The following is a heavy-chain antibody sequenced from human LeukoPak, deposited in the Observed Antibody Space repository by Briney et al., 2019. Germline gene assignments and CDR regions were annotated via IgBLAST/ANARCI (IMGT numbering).Heavy chain of an antibody. D-gene: IGHD3-10*01. Sequence: GGSLRLSCAASGFTFSSYGMHWVRQAPGKGLEWVAFIRYDGSNKYYADSVKGRFTISRDNSKNTLYLQMNSLRAEDTAVYYCARDLSMVRGNFEGMDVWGQGTTVTVSS. CDR2: IRYDGSNK. V-gene: IGHV3-30*02. CDR1: GFTFSSYG. J-gene: IGHJ6*02. CDR3: ARDLSMVRGNFEGMDV.